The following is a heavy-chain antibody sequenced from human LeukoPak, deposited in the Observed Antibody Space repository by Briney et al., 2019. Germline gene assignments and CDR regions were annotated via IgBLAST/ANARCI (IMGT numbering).Heavy chain of an antibody. J-gene: IGHJ4*02. V-gene: IGHV6-1*01. CDR1: GDSVSSNSAA. Sequence: SQTLSLTCAISGDSVSSNSAAWSWIRQSPSRGLEWLGRTYYRSKWNYDYAFSVGSRMTINPDTSKNQFSLQLSSVTPEDTAVYYCARIGVSAPIYWGQGTLVTVSS. D-gene: IGHD5/OR15-5a*01. CDR3: ARIGVSAPIY. CDR2: TYYRSKWNY.